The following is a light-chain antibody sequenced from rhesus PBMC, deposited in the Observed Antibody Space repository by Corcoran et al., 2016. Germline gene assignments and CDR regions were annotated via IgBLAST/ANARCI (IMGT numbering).Light chain of an antibody. CDR2: EVS. V-gene: IGKV2-104*02. CDR3: MQALEFPLT. CDR1: QSLLDSEDGNTY. Sequence: DIVMTQTPLSLPVTPGEPASISCRSSQSLLDSEDGNTYLDWYLQKPGQSPQLLISEVSNRASGVPDRFSGSGADTEFTLKISRVEAEDVGVYYCMQALEFPLTFGGGTKVEIK. J-gene: IGKJ4*01.